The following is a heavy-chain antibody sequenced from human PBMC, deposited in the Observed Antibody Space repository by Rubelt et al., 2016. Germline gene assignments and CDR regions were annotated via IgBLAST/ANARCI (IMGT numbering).Heavy chain of an antibody. V-gene: IGHV3-30*02. CDR3: AKDEASYGLDK. Sequence: SCAASGFSFRTYGMHWVRQAPGKGLEWVAHIRYDGSKEDYADSVRGRFSVSRDDSKNTLYLQMNSLRPEDTAVYFCAKDEASYGLDKWGQGTMVTVSS. CDR2: IRYDGSKE. D-gene: IGHD3-16*01. J-gene: IGHJ3*02. CDR1: GFSFRTYG.